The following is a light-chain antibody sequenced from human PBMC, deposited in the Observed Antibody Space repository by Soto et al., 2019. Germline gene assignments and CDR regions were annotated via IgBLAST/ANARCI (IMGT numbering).Light chain of an antibody. J-gene: IGLJ2*01. CDR2: DTS. Sequence: QAVVTQEPSLTVSPGGTITLTCGSTTGAVTSGHYPYWFQLKPGQAPRTLIYDTSNKHSWTPARFSGSLLGGKAALTLSGALPEEEAEYYCFLYYSDIVVFGGGTKLTVL. CDR3: FLYYSDIVV. V-gene: IGLV7-46*01. CDR1: TGAVTSGHY.